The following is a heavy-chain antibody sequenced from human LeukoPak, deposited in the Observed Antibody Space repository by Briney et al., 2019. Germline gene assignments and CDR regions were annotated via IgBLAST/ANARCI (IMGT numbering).Heavy chain of an antibody. CDR1: GYTFTSYD. D-gene: IGHD1-26*01. J-gene: IGHJ3*02. CDR2: MNPNSGNT. CDR3: ARGYSGSYPVDAFDI. Sequence: ASVKVSCKASGYTFTSYDINWVGQAAGQGLEGMGWMNPNSGNTGYAQKFQGRVTITRNTSISTAYMELSSLRSEDTAVYYCARGYSGSYPVDAFDIWGQGTMVTVSS. V-gene: IGHV1-8*03.